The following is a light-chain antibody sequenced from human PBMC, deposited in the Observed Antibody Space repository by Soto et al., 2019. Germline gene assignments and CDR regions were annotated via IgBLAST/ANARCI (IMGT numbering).Light chain of an antibody. V-gene: IGLV1-47*01. Sequence: QSVLTQPPSASGTPGQRVTISCSGSTPNIGTNYVYWYQQLPGTAPKLLIYRNDQRPSGVPDRFSGSKSGTSASLAISGLRSEDEADYFCAAWDDSMSGFHVFGTGT. CDR3: AAWDDSMSGFHV. CDR2: RND. J-gene: IGLJ1*01. CDR1: TPNIGTNY.